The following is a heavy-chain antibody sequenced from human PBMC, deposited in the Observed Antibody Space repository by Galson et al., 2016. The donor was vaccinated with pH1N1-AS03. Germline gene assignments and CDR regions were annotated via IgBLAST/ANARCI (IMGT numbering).Heavy chain of an antibody. Sequence: SMRLSCAASGFTFSAYRMNWFRQAPGQGLEWVSHLSSRSCGKYYADSVTGRFTVSIDDAENSLYLQMHSLRVEDTAVYFCARDLRAVADPYWCQGTLVTVSS. J-gene: IGHJ4*02. D-gene: IGHD4-23*01. CDR3: ARDLRAVADPY. CDR1: GFTFSAYR. CDR2: LSSRSCGK. V-gene: IGHV3-48*01.